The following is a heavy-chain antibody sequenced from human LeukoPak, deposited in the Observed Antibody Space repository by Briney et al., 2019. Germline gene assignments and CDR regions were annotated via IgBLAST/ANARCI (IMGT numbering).Heavy chain of an antibody. CDR3: ARLGIVVVPAAINWFDP. J-gene: IGHJ5*02. CDR1: GGSISSYY. Sequence: SETLSLTCTVSGGSISSYYWSWIRQPAGKGLEWIGRIYTSGSTYYNPSLKSRVTISVDTSKNQFSLKLSSVTAADTAVYYCARLGIVVVPAAINWFDPWGQGTLVTVSS. CDR2: IYTSGST. D-gene: IGHD2-2*01. V-gene: IGHV4-4*07.